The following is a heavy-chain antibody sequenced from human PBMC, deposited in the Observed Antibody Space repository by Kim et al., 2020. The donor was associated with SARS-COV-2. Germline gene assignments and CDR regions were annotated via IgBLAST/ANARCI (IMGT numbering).Heavy chain of an antibody. Sequence: YSGSTYYNPSLKSRVTISVDTSKNQFSLKLSSVTAADTAVYYCARDRGSSWGQGTLVTVSS. V-gene: IGHV4-31*02. J-gene: IGHJ5*02. CDR3: ARDRGSS. CDR2: YSGST.